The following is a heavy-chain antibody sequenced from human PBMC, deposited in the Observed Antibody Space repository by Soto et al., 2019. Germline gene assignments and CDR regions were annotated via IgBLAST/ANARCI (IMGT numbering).Heavy chain of an antibody. Sequence: EVQLVESGGGLVQPGRSLRLSCAASGFTFDYYAMHWVRQAPGKGLEWVSGISWNSGSITYADPVKGRFTISRDNAKNSLYLQMNSLRAEDTALYYCAKGVCISGVCPLDGQVFDYWGQGTLVTVSS. D-gene: IGHD2-8*01. CDR3: AKGVCISGVCPLDGQVFDY. V-gene: IGHV3-9*01. J-gene: IGHJ4*02. CDR1: GFTFDYYA. CDR2: ISWNSGSI.